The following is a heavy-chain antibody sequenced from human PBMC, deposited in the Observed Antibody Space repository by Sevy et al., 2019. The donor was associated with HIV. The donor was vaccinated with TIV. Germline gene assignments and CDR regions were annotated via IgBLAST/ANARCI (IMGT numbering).Heavy chain of an antibody. CDR2: IKQDGSEK. J-gene: IGHJ5*02. V-gene: IGHV3-7*01. CDR3: ARDGSSSWAPYNWFDP. D-gene: IGHD6-13*01. CDR1: GFTFSSYW. Sequence: GSLRLSCAASGFTFSSYWMSWVRQAPGKGLEWVANIKQDGSEKYYVDSVKGRFTISRDNAKNSLYLQMNSLRAEDTAVYYCARDGSSSWAPYNWFDPWGQGTLVTVSS.